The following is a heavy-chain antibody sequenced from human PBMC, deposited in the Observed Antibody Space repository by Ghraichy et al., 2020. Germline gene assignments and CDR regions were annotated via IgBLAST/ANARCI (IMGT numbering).Heavy chain of an antibody. V-gene: IGHV3-23*01. D-gene: IGHD2-21*02. Sequence: GGSLRLSCAASGFTFSSYAMTWVRQAPGKGLEWVSTISGSGASTYYADSVKGRFTISKDSSKNTLYLQMSSLRAEDTAVYYCARDACGGDCQRRRLGPDFDYWGQGTLVTVSS. CDR1: GFTFSSYA. J-gene: IGHJ4*02. CDR2: ISGSGAST. CDR3: ARDACGGDCQRRRLGPDFDY.